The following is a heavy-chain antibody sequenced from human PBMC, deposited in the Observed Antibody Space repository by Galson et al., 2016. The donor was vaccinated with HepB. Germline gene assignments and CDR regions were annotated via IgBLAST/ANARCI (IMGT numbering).Heavy chain of an antibody. CDR2: TYYRSKWFN. V-gene: IGHV6-1*01. CDR1: GDSVSRNSVA. CDR3: ARGLLKDGLDV. Sequence: CAISGDSVSRNSVAWNWIRQSPSRGLEWLGRTYYRSKWFNDYAVSVKSRITINADTSKNRFSLQLNSVTPEDTAVYYCARGLLKDGLDVWGQGTTVTVSS. J-gene: IGHJ6*02.